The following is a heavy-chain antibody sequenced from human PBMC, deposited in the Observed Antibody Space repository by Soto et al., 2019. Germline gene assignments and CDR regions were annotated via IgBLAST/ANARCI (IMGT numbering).Heavy chain of an antibody. Sequence: ASVKVCCKASGYTFTSYAMHWVRQAPGQRLEWMGWINAGNGNTKYSQKFQGRVTITRDTSASTAYMELSSLRSDDTAVYYCARDKHCSSTSCSSLIYYYYYGMDVWGQGTTVTVSS. J-gene: IGHJ6*02. CDR2: INAGNGNT. D-gene: IGHD2-2*01. CDR3: ARDKHCSSTSCSSLIYYYYYGMDV. CDR1: GYTFTSYA. V-gene: IGHV1-3*01.